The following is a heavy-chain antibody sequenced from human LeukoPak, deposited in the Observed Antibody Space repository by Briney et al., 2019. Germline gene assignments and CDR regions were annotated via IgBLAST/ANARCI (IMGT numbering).Heavy chain of an antibody. Sequence: SETLSLTCTVSGGSISSYYWSWIRQPAGKGLEWIGRIYTSGSTNYNPSLKSRVTMSVDTSKNQFSLKLSSVTAADTAVYYCARGGEDYYDSSSDYWGQGTLVTVSS. CDR1: GGSISSYY. V-gene: IGHV4-4*07. CDR2: IYTSGST. CDR3: ARGGEDYYDSSSDY. J-gene: IGHJ4*02. D-gene: IGHD3-22*01.